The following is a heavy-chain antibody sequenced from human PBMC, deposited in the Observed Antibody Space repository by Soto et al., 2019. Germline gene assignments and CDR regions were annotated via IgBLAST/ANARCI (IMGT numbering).Heavy chain of an antibody. Sequence: QVQLVESGGGVVQPGRSLRLSCAASGFTFSSYAMHWVRQAPGKGLEWVAVISYDGSNKYYADSVKGRFTISRDNSKNTLYLQMNSLSAEDTAVYYCARELESYSGFDYWGQGTLVTVSS. CDR3: ARELESYSGFDY. V-gene: IGHV3-30-3*01. D-gene: IGHD1-26*01. CDR1: GFTFSSYA. J-gene: IGHJ4*02. CDR2: ISYDGSNK.